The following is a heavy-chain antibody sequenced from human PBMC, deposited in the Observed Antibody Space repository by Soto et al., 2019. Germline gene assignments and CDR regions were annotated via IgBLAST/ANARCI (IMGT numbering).Heavy chain of an antibody. D-gene: IGHD6-13*01. Sequence: GGSLRLSCAASGFTFSDYYMSWIRQAPGKGLEWVSYISSSSSYTNYADSVKGRFTISRDNAKNSLYLQMNSLRAEDTAVYYCARDSRGIAAAGEAFLYYFDYWGQGTLVTVSS. CDR2: ISSSSSYT. CDR3: ARDSRGIAAAGEAFLYYFDY. V-gene: IGHV3-11*06. J-gene: IGHJ4*02. CDR1: GFTFSDYY.